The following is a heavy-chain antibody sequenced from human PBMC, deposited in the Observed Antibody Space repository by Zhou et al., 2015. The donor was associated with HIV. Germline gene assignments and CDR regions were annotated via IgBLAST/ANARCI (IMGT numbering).Heavy chain of an antibody. CDR2: ISAYNGNT. CDR1: GYTFSSYG. Sequence: QAQLVQTGPEVKKPGASVKVSCKASGYTFSSYGISWVRQAPGQGLEWMGWISAYNGNTNYAQKLQGRVTMTTDTFTSTAYMELRSLRSDDTAVYYCAREADDSYGYSSYYQYYAMDVVGPRDHGHRLL. J-gene: IGHJ6*02. V-gene: IGHV1-18*01. CDR3: AREADDSYGYSSYYQYYAMDV. D-gene: IGHD5-18*01.